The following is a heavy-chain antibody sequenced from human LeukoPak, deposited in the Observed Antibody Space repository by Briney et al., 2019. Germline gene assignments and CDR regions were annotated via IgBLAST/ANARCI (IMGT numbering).Heavy chain of an antibody. CDR3: ARSSSGAFDI. CDR2: ISSTSSYI. CDR1: GFSFNSYS. J-gene: IGHJ3*02. V-gene: IGHV3-21*01. D-gene: IGHD2-2*01. Sequence: GGSLRLSCAASGFSFNSYSVIWVRQAPGKGLEWVSSISSTSSYIFYAASLKGRFTISRDNAKNSLYLQMNSLRAEDTAVYYCARSSSGAFDIWGQGTMVTVSS.